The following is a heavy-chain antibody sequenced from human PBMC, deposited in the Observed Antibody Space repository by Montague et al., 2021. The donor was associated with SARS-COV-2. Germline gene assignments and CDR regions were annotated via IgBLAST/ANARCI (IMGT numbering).Heavy chain of an antibody. J-gene: IGHJ5*02. V-gene: IGHV4-59*01. CDR3: ARRTCSSTSCHQFDP. CDR2: IYYSGST. Sequence: SETLSLTCTVSGGSISYYYWSWIRQPPGKGLEWIGDIYYSGSTNYNPSLKSRVTISVDTSKDQFSLKLSSVTAADTAVYYCARRTCSSTSCHQFDPWGQGTLVTVSS. D-gene: IGHD2-2*01. CDR1: GGSISYYY.